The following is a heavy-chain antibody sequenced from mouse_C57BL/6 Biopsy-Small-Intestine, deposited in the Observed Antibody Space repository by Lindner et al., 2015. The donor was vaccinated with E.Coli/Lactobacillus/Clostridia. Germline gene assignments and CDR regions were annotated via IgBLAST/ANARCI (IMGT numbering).Heavy chain of an antibody. J-gene: IGHJ2*01. CDR3: ARGRRSAAAGYFDY. V-gene: IGHV1S29*02. D-gene: IGHD1-1*01. CDR1: GYTFTTYD. CDR2: MNAYTGNT. Sequence: SVKVSCKASGYTFTTYDINWVRQAPGQGLEWMGWMNAYTGNTGYAQKFQGRVTITADKPTSTAYMELSSLRSDDTAVYYCARGRRSAAAGYFDYWGQGTLVTVSS.